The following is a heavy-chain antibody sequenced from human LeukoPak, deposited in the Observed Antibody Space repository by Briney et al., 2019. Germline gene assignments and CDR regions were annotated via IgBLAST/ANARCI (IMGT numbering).Heavy chain of an antibody. D-gene: IGHD2-2*01. Sequence: ASVKVSCKASGYTFTSYYMHWVRQAPGQGLEWMGWINPNSGGTNYAQKFQGRVTMTRDTSISTAYMELSRLRSDDTAVYYCARERIVVPAANYYYYGMDVWGQGTTVTVSS. J-gene: IGHJ6*02. CDR1: GYTFTSYY. CDR3: ARERIVVPAANYYYYGMDV. CDR2: INPNSGGT. V-gene: IGHV1-2*02.